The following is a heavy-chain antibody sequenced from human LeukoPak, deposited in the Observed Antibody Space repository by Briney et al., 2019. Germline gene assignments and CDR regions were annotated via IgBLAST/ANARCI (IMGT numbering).Heavy chain of an antibody. Sequence: PSETLSLTCTASGVSISSYYWSWIRQPPWKGLEWIGYIYYSGSTNYNPSLKSRVTISVDTSKNQFSLKLSSVTAADTAVYYCARGSLAALDYWGQGTLVTVSS. J-gene: IGHJ4*02. V-gene: IGHV4-59*01. CDR2: IYYSGST. CDR1: GVSISSYY. CDR3: ARGSLAALDY. D-gene: IGHD6-13*01.